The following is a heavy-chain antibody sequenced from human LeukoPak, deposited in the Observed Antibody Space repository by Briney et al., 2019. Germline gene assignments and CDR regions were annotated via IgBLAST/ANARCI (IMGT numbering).Heavy chain of an antibody. CDR3: ARCSGYCTRGLCHRYYYMDV. D-gene: IGHD2-8*01. Sequence: SETLSLTCTVSGGSTSGYYWSWLRQPPGKGLEWIGYIYYTGSTTYNPSVNSRVTISIDTSKNQFSLKLISVTAADTAVYYCARCSGYCTRGLCHRYYYMDVWGRGTTVTVSS. CDR2: IYYTGST. CDR1: GGSTSGYY. V-gene: IGHV4-59*01. J-gene: IGHJ6*03.